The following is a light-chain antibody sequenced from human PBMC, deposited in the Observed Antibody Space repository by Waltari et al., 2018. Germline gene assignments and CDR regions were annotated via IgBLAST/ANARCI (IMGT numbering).Light chain of an antibody. Sequence: QSALTQPASVSGSPGQSITFSCTGTASDAGPYKLVSWYQHHPGTAPTLIIYDGDKLPSGVSSRFSASKAGDTASLTISGLQSEDEADYYCCSYVGGAKVTFGGGTKVTVL. CDR3: CSYVGGAKVT. CDR2: DGD. J-gene: IGLJ2*01. CDR1: ASDAGPYKL. V-gene: IGLV2-23*01.